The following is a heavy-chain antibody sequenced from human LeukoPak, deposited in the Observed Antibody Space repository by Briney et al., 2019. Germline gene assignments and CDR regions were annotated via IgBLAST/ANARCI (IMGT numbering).Heavy chain of an antibody. CDR3: ARTYYYDSSGYYNEH. D-gene: IGHD3-22*01. CDR1: GGSISSGGYY. V-gene: IGHV4-31*03. CDR2: IYYSGST. Sequence: PSETLSLTCTVSGGSISSGGYYWSWIRQHPGKGLGWIGYIYYSGSTYYNPSLKSRVTISVDTSKNQFSLKLSSVTAADTAVYYCARTYYYDSSGYYNEHWGQGTLVTVSS. J-gene: IGHJ1*01.